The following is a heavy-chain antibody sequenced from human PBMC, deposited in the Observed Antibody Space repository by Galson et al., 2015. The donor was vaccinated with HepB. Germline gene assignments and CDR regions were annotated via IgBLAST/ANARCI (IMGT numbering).Heavy chain of an antibody. CDR2: ISDSGVST. V-gene: IGHV3-23*01. CDR3: AKSPARIVGAITYLDS. Sequence: SLRLSCAASGFTFTIYAMSWVRQAPGRGLEWVSGISDSGVSTFYADSVKGRFTISRDNSKNTLYLQMNNLRAEDTAVYYCAKSPARIVGAITYLDSWGPGTLVTVSS. J-gene: IGHJ4*02. D-gene: IGHD1-26*01. CDR1: GFTFTIYA.